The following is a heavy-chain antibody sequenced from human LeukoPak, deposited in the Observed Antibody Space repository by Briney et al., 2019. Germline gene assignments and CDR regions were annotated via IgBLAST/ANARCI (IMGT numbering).Heavy chain of an antibody. Sequence: SETLSLTCTVSGGSISSYYWGWIRQPPGNGLEWIGSIYYSGSTYYNPSLKSRVTISVDTSKNQFSLKLSSVTAADTAVYYCARLTRDGYNSNFDYWGQGTLVTVSS. J-gene: IGHJ4*02. CDR1: GGSISSYY. D-gene: IGHD5-24*01. CDR3: ARLTRDGYNSNFDY. V-gene: IGHV4-39*07. CDR2: IYYSGST.